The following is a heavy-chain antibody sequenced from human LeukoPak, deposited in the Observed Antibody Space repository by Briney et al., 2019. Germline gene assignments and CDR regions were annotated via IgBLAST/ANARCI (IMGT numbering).Heavy chain of an antibody. CDR1: TFIFSDYA. J-gene: IGHJ6*03. CDR3: ARVPGRSYYYMDV. D-gene: IGHD2-15*01. CDR2: ISGGGDAT. V-gene: IGHV3-23*01. Sequence: GGSLRLSCAASTFIFSDYAMTWVRQAPGKGLEWVSTISGGGDATYYAHSVKGRFTISRDNSKNTLYLQMNSLRAEDTAVYYCARVPGRSYYYMDVWGKGTTVTVSS.